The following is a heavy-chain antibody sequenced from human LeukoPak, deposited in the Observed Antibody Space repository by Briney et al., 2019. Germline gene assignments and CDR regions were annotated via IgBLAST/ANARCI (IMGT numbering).Heavy chain of an antibody. J-gene: IGHJ5*02. CDR1: GYSFTNYW. V-gene: IGHV5-51*01. D-gene: IGHD2-15*01. CDR2: IYPSDSDT. Sequence: GESLKISCKGSGYSFTNYWIGWVRQMPGKGLEWMGIIYPSDSDTRYSPSFQGQVTISADKSISTAYLQWSSLKASDTAMYYCARLPLLYCSGGSCYDGSFDPWAREPWSPSPQ. CDR3: ARLPLLYCSGGSCYDGSFDP.